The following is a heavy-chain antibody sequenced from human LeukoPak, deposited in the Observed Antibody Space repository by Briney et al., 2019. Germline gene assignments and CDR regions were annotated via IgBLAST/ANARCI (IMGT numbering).Heavy chain of an antibody. CDR2: IYYSGST. D-gene: IGHD4-17*01. Sequence: KTSETLSLTCTVSGGPISSYYWSWIRQPPGKGLEWIGYIYYSGSTNYNPSLKSRVTISVDTSKNQFSLKLSSVTAADTAVYYCARAHDYGDNDAFDIWGQGTMVTVSS. J-gene: IGHJ3*02. V-gene: IGHV4-59*01. CDR3: ARAHDYGDNDAFDI. CDR1: GGPISSYY.